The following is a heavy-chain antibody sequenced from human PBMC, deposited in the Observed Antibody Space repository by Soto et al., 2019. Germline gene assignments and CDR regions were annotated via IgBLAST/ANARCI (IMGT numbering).Heavy chain of an antibody. CDR1: GGSISSSSYY. CDR2: IYYSGST. CDR3: ASWDMIRGVNYFDY. J-gene: IGHJ4*02. Sequence: QLQLQESGPGLVKPSETLSLTCTVSGGSISSSSYYWAWIRQPPGKGLEWIGSIYYSGSTYYNPSLKSRVTISVDTSKNQFSLKLTSVTAADTAVYYCASWDMIRGVNYFDYWGQGTLVAVSS. V-gene: IGHV4-39*01. D-gene: IGHD3-10*01.